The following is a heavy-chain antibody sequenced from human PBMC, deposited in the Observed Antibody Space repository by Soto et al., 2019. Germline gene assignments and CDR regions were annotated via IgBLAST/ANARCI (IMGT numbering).Heavy chain of an antibody. V-gene: IGHV1-58*01. CDR1: GFTFTSSA. J-gene: IGHJ6*02. Sequence: ASVKVSCKASGFTFTSSAVQWVRQARGQRLEWIGWIVVGSGNTNYAQKFQERVTITRDMSTSTAYMELSSLRSEDTAVYYCAATFTIFGVVPTRSKGYYGMDVWGQGTTVTVSS. D-gene: IGHD3-3*01. CDR3: AATFTIFGVVPTRSKGYYGMDV. CDR2: IVVGSGNT.